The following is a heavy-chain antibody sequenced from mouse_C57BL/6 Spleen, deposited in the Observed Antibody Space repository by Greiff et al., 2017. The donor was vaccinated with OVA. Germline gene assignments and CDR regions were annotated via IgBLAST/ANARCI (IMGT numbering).Heavy chain of an antibody. CDR3: ARLGDYDYDEFAY. J-gene: IGHJ3*01. CDR1: GYAFTNYL. V-gene: IGHV1-54*01. D-gene: IGHD2-4*01. CDR2: INPGSGGT. Sequence: QVQLQQSGAELVRPGTSVKVSCKASGYAFTNYLIEWVKQRPGQGLEWIGVINPGSGGTNYNEKFKGKATLTADKSSSTAYMQLSSLTSEDSAVYFCARLGDYDYDEFAYWGQGTLVTVSA.